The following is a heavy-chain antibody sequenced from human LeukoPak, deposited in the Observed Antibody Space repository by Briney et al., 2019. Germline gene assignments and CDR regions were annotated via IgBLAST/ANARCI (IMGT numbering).Heavy chain of an antibody. CDR3: GGRRV. V-gene: IGHV3-15*01. CDR2: VRSKSDAGTM. Sequence: GGSLRLSCTASGVNFRSAWMSWARQAPGKGLEWVGRVRSKSDAGTMDYAAHVEGRFTISRDDSKNMVFLDMNSLRTEDTAVYYCGGRRVWGNGTVVTVSS. J-gene: IGHJ6*04. D-gene: IGHD3-16*01. CDR1: GVNFRSAW.